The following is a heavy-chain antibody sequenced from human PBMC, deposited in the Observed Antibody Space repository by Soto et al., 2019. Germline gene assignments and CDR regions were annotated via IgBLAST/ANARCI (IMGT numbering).Heavy chain of an antibody. CDR1: GYRFRSFW. D-gene: IGHD2-21*01. CDR3: ARRALGGNSVFDN. Sequence: GESLRISCKGSGYRFRSFWIGGVRQMPGKGLEWMGIISPGDSDTRYSPSFQGQVTLSVDKSISTAYLQWSSLKVSDTAIYFCARRALGGNSVFDNWGQGTLVTVSS. V-gene: IGHV5-51*01. J-gene: IGHJ4*02. CDR2: ISPGDSDT.